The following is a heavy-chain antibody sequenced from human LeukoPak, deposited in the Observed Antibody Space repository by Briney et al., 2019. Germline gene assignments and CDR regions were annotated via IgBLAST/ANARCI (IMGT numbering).Heavy chain of an antibody. V-gene: IGHV4-39*01. CDR1: GGSISSSSYY. CDR2: IYYSGST. CDR3: ARHEYSGYDYGFDY. J-gene: IGHJ4*02. Sequence: PSETLSLTCTVSGGSISSSSYYWGWIRQPPGKGLEWIGSIYYSGSTYYNPSLKSRVTISVDTSKNQFSLKLSSVTAADTAVYYCARHEYSGYDYGFDYWGQGTLVTVSS. D-gene: IGHD5-12*01.